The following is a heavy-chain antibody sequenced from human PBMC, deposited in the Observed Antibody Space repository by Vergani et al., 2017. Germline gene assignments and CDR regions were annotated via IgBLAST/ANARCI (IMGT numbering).Heavy chain of an antibody. CDR1: GITFKNVW. V-gene: IGHV3-15*01. D-gene: IGHD2-2*02. CDR2: IRSKNDGGTA. CDR3: YTDYHDY. J-gene: IGHJ4*02. Sequence: EVQVVESGGGLIKTGGSLRLSCVVSGITFKNVWINWVRQAPGKGLEWIGRIRSKNDGGTADYAAPLKGRFTISRDDSKDSAFLLVNNLKTEDTAVYFCYTDYHDYWGQGTLVTVSS.